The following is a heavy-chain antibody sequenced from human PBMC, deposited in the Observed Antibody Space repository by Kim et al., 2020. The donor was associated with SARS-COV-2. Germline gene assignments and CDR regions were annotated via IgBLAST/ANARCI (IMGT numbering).Heavy chain of an antibody. CDR3: AKDRRKAYDHVWGSYRSYYYYGMDV. CDR1: GFTFSSYG. Sequence: GGSLRLSCAASGFTFSSYGMHWVRQAPGKGLEWVAVISYDGSNKYYADSVKGRFTISRDNSKNTLYLQMNSLRAEDTAVYYCAKDRRKAYDHVWGSYRSYYYYGMDVWGQGTTVTVSS. V-gene: IGHV3-30*18. J-gene: IGHJ6*02. CDR2: ISYDGSNK. D-gene: IGHD3-16*02.